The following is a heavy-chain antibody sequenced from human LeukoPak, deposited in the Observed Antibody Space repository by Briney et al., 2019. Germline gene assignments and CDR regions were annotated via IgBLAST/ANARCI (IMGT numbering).Heavy chain of an antibody. V-gene: IGHV3-11*01. D-gene: IGHD3-3*01. Sequence: GGSLRLSCAASGFTFSDYYMSWIRQAPGKGLEWVSYISSSGSTIYYADSVKGRFTISRDNAKNSLYLQMNSLRAEDTAVYCCARSYDFWSGPFDYWGQGTLVTVSS. CDR1: GFTFSDYY. CDR3: ARSYDFWSGPFDY. CDR2: ISSSGSTI. J-gene: IGHJ4*02.